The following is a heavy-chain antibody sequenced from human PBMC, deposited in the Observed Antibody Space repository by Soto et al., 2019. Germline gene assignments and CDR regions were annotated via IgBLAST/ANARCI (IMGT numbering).Heavy chain of an antibody. Sequence: GGSLRLSCAASGFTFDDYAMHWVRQAPGKGLEWVSGISWNSGSIGYADSVKGRFTISRDNAKNSLYLQMNSLRAEDTALYYFAKDGAVPAAGSYYYYYYMDVWGQGTTVTVSS. J-gene: IGHJ6*03. CDR1: GFTFDDYA. CDR3: AKDGAVPAAGSYYYYYYMDV. V-gene: IGHV3-9*01. CDR2: ISWNSGSI. D-gene: IGHD2-2*01.